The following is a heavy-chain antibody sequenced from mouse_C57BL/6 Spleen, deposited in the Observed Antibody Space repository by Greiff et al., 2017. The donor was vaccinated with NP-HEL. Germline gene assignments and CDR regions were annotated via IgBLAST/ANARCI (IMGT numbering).Heavy chain of an antibody. D-gene: IGHD1-1*01. CDR1: GYTFTSYW. CDR3: AKRGAYYYGSSYDY. J-gene: IGHJ2*01. CDR2: IDPSDSYT. V-gene: IGHV1-50*01. Sequence: QVQLQQPGAELVKPGASVKLSCKASGYTFTSYWMQWVKQRPGQGLEWIGEIDPSDSYTNYNQKFKGKATLTVDTSSSTAYMQLSSLTSEDSAVYYCAKRGAYYYGSSYDYWGQGTTLTVSS.